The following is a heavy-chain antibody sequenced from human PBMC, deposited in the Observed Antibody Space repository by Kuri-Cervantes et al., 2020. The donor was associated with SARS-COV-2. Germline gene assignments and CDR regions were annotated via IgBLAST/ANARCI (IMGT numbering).Heavy chain of an antibody. V-gene: IGHV1-2*02. Sequence: ASVKVSCKASRYTVTYYYIHWVRQAPGQGLEWMGWINPNSGGTNYAQKFQGRVTMTRDTSISTAYMELSRLRSDDTAVYYCARGGIAARPSPFDYWGQGTLVTVSS. D-gene: IGHD6-6*01. CDR2: INPNSGGT. J-gene: IGHJ4*02. CDR1: RYTVTYYY. CDR3: ARGGIAARPSPFDY.